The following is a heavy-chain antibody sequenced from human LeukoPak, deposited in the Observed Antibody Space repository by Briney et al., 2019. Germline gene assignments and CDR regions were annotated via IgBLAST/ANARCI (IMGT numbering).Heavy chain of an antibody. Sequence: ASVKVSCKASGYTFSSYGIAWVRQAPGQGLEWMGWISGYNGNTNYAQKLQGRVTMTTDTSTSTAYMELRSLRSDDTAVYYCARGGPAPHRITLIVVASSTDAFDIWGQGTMVTVSS. CDR3: ARGGPAPHRITLIVVASSTDAFDI. V-gene: IGHV1-18*01. D-gene: IGHD3-22*01. CDR2: ISGYNGNT. CDR1: GYTFSSYG. J-gene: IGHJ3*02.